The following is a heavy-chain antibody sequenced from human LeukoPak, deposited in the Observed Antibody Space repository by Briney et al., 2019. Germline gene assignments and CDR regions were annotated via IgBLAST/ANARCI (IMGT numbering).Heavy chain of an antibody. CDR2: INPSGGGT. Sequence: AASVKVSCKASGYTFTGHYMHWVRQAPGQGLEWMGIINPSGGGTSYAQKFQGRVTMTRDTSTSTVYMELNSLRPEDTAVYYCAREAAAGTTSFDYWGQGTLVTVSS. CDR1: GYTFTGHY. V-gene: IGHV1-46*01. J-gene: IGHJ4*02. CDR3: AREAAAGTTSFDY. D-gene: IGHD6-13*01.